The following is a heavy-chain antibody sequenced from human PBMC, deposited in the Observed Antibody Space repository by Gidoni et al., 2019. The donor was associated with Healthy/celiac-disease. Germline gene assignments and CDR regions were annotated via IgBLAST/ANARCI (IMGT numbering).Heavy chain of an antibody. J-gene: IGHJ4*02. CDR2: INHSGST. V-gene: IGHV4-34*01. CDR3: ATSGSWSVGLGLDY. CDR1: GWSFSGYY. Sequence: QVQLQQWGAGLLKPSETLSLTCAVSGWSFSGYYWSWIRQPPGKGLEWIGEINHSGSTNYNPSLKSRVTISVDTSKNQCSLKLSSVTAADTAVYYCATSGSWSVGLGLDYWGQGTLVTVSS. D-gene: IGHD3-22*01.